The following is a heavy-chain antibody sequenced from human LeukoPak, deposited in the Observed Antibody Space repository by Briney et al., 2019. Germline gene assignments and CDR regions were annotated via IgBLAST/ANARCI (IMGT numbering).Heavy chain of an antibody. Sequence: SETLSLTCTVSGGSISSYYWSWIRQPAGKGLEWIGRIYTSGSTNYNPSLKSRVTMSVDTSKNQFSLKLSSVTAADTAVYYCARQLGSGWQTYYYYGMDVWGQGTTVTVSS. CDR1: GGSISSYY. J-gene: IGHJ6*02. CDR2: IYTSGST. V-gene: IGHV4-4*07. CDR3: ARQLGSGWQTYYYYGMDV. D-gene: IGHD6-19*01.